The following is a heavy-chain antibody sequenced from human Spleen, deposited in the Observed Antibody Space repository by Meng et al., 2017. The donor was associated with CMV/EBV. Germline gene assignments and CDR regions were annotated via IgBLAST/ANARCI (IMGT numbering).Heavy chain of an antibody. CDR2: ITSRSAYI. D-gene: IGHD2-2*01. Sequence: GESLKISCAASGFTFSSYALAWVRQPPGKGLEWVSSITSRSAYISYGDSVRGRFTISRDDAKNLVFLPMKSLRVEDTSVYFCSRDGVPAAPMAPPGDYYGMDIWGQGTTVTVSS. CDR3: SRDGVPAAPMAPPGDYYGMDI. CDR1: GFTFSSYA. V-gene: IGHV3-21*06. J-gene: IGHJ6*02.